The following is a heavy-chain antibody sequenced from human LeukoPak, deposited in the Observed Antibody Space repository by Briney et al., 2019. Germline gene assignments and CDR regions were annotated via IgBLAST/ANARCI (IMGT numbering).Heavy chain of an antibody. V-gene: IGHV3-23*01. CDR2: ISGSGGST. CDR1: GFTFSDYY. J-gene: IGHJ4*02. CDR3: AKDKGSTVVTAYFDY. D-gene: IGHD4-23*01. Sequence: PGGSLRLSCAASGFTFSDYYMSWIRQAPGKGLEWVSAISGSGGSTYYADSVKGRFTISRDNSKNTLYLQMNSLRAEDTAVYYCAKDKGSTVVTAYFDYWGQGTLVTVSS.